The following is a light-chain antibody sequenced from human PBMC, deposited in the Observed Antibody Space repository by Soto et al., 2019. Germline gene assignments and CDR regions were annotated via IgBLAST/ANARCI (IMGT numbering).Light chain of an antibody. Sequence: QSVLTQPPSASGTPGQRVTISCSGSSSKVGSNTVNWYQQLPGTAPKLLIYSNDQRPSGVPDRFSGAESGTSASLAISGLQSEDEADYYCAAWDDSLNGWVFGGGTKLTVL. J-gene: IGLJ3*02. V-gene: IGLV1-44*01. CDR1: SSKVGSNT. CDR2: SND. CDR3: AAWDDSLNGWV.